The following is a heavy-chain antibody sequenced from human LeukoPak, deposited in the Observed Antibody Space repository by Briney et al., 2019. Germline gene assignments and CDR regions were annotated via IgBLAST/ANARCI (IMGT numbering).Heavy chain of an antibody. CDR3: ARCRDGYNTYYFDY. J-gene: IGHJ4*02. Sequence: GGSLRLSCAASGFTFSDYYMSWIRQAPGKGLEWVSYISSSGSTIYYADSVKGRFTISRDNAKNSLYLQMNSLRAEDTAMYYCARCRDGYNTYYFDYWGQGTLVTVSS. V-gene: IGHV3-11*01. CDR2: ISSSGSTI. D-gene: IGHD5-24*01. CDR1: GFTFSDYY.